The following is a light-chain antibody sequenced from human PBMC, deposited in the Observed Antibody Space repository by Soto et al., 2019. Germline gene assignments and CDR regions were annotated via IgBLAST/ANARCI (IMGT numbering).Light chain of an antibody. J-gene: IGLJ1*01. CDR3: CSYAGSYTLYV. Sequence: QFVLTQPRSVSGSPGQSVTISCTGTSSDVGGYNYVSWYQQHPGKAPKLMIYDVSKRPSGVPDRFSGSKSGNTASLTISGPQAEDEADYYCCSYAGSYTLYVFGTGTKVTVL. CDR2: DVS. V-gene: IGLV2-11*01. CDR1: SSDVGGYNY.